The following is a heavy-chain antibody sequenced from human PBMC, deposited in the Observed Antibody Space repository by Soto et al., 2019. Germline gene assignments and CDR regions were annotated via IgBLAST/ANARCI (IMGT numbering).Heavy chain of an antibody. J-gene: IGHJ3*02. D-gene: IGHD2-15*01. V-gene: IGHV3-48*03. CDR3: ARDSVVVTDAFDI. CDR1: GFTFSDYA. Sequence: GGSLRLSCVASGFTFSDYAMNWVRQAPGKELEWVSYISSSGSTIYYADSVKGRFTISRDNAKNSLYLQMNSLRAEYTAVYYCARDSVVVTDAFDIWGQGTMVTVSS. CDR2: ISSSGSTI.